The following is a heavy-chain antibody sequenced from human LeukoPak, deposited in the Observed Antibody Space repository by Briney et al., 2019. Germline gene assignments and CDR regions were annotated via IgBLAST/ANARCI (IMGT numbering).Heavy chain of an antibody. Sequence: PSETLSLTCTVSGGSIGSYYWSWIRQPPGKGLEWIGYIYYSGNTNYNPSLKSRVTISVDTSKNQFSLKLSSVTAADTAVYYCATDNSYGSGSYYTWGQGTLVTVSS. CDR1: GGSIGSYY. J-gene: IGHJ4*02. CDR3: ATDNSYGSGSYYT. CDR2: IYYSGNT. D-gene: IGHD3-10*01. V-gene: IGHV4-59*01.